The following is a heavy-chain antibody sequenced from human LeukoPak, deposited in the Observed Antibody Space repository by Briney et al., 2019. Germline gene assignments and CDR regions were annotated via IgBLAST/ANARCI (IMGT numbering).Heavy chain of an antibody. J-gene: IGHJ3*02. CDR1: GYTLTELS. D-gene: IGHD1-1*01. CDR3: ATDLVQLERRAFDI. CDR2: LDPEDGET. Sequence: ASVKVSCKVSGYTLTELSMHWVRQAPGKGLEWMGGLDPEDGETIYAQKFQGRVTMTEDTSTDTAYMELSSLRSEDTAVYYCATDLVQLERRAFDIWGQGTMVTVSS. V-gene: IGHV1-24*01.